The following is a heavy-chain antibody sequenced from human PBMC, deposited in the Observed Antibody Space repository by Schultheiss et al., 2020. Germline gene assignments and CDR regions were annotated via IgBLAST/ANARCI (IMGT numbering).Heavy chain of an antibody. Sequence: GGSLRLSCAASGFAFSSYDMHWVRQGTGKGLEWVSAIGTAGDTYYPDSVKGRFIMSRENGKNSLYLQMNGLRAGDTAVYYCAKGRGFRYYDFWSGYYGDAFDIWGQGTRGSGS. CDR2: IGTAGDT. J-gene: IGHJ3*02. D-gene: IGHD3-3*01. CDR1: GFAFSSYD. CDR3: AKGRGFRYYDFWSGYYGDAFDI. V-gene: IGHV3-13*01.